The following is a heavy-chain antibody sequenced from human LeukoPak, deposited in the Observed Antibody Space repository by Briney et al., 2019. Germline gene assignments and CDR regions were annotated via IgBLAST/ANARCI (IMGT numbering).Heavy chain of an antibody. J-gene: IGHJ4*02. CDR1: GGSFSGYY. CDR3: ARGRLLTYYDFWSGYHTAYFDY. CDR2: INHSGST. D-gene: IGHD3-3*01. V-gene: IGHV4-34*01. Sequence: PSETLSLTCAVYGGSFSGYYWSWIRQPPWKGLEWIGEINHSGSTNYNPSLKSRVTISVDTSKNQFSLKLSSVTAADTAVYYCARGRLLTYYDFWSGYHTAYFDYWGQGTLVTVSS.